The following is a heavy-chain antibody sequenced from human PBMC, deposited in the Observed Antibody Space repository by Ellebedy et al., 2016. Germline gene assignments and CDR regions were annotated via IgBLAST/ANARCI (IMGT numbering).Heavy chain of an antibody. CDR1: GFTFSSYW. CDR3: ARSPRQLVRSYWYFDL. D-gene: IGHD6-13*01. CDR2: IKQDGSEK. V-gene: IGHV3-7*01. Sequence: GGSLRLSCAASGFTFSSYWMSWARQAPGKGLEWVANIKQDGSEKYYVDSVKGRFTISRDNAKNSLYLQMNSLRAEDTAVYYCARSPRQLVRSYWYFDLWGRGTLVTVSS. J-gene: IGHJ2*01.